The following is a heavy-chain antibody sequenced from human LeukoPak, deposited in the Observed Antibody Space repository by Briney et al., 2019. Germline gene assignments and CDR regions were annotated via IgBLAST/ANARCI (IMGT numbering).Heavy chain of an antibody. J-gene: IGHJ4*02. D-gene: IGHD1-26*01. CDR2: ISGSGDNT. Sequence: PGGSLRLSCAASGFTFSSYAMSWVRQVPGKGLEWVSVISGSGDNTYYADSVKGRFTISRDNSKNTLYLQMNSLRAEDTAVYYCARVWANSGNYYGEDYWGQGTLVTVSS. CDR3: ARVWANSGNYYGEDY. V-gene: IGHV3-23*01. CDR1: GFTFSSYA.